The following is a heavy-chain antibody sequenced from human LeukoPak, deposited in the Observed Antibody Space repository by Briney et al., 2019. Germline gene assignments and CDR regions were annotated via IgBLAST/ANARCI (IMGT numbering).Heavy chain of an antibody. V-gene: IGHV1-2*02. Sequence: GASVTVTCKASGYTFTGYYMHWVRQAPGQGLEWMGWINPNSGGTNYAQKFQGRVTMTRDTSISTAYMELSRLRSADTAVYYCARNFAPVVPWFDPWGEGTLVTVSS. CDR1: GYTFTGYY. J-gene: IGHJ5*02. CDR2: INPNSGGT. CDR3: ARNFAPVVPWFDP. D-gene: IGHD4-23*01.